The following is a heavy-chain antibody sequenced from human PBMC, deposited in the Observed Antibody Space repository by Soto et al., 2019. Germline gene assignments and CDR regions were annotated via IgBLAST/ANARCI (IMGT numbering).Heavy chain of an antibody. V-gene: IGHV4-39*01. J-gene: IGHJ6*03. CDR3: ARHGTGTSSRYYYYMDV. D-gene: IGHD1-1*01. Sequence: SETLSLTCIVSGGSISSGTYYWGWIRQPPGKGLEWIGSFYYSGSAYYNPSLKSRVTISVDTSKKQFSLKLSSVTAADTAVYYCARHGTGTSSRYYYYMDVWGKGTTVTVSS. CDR2: FYYSGSA. CDR1: GGSISSGTYY.